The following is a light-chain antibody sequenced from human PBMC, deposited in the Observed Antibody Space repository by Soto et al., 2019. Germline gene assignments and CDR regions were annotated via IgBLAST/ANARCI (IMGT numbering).Light chain of an antibody. J-gene: IGLJ3*02. Sequence: QSALTQPRSVSGSPGQSVTISCTGTSSDVGGSNFVSWYQQHPVKAPKLVIYDVSKRPSGVPDRFSGSKSGNTASLTISGLQAEDEADYYCCSYAGNSLWVFGGGTKADRP. V-gene: IGLV2-11*01. CDR2: DVS. CDR3: CSYAGNSLWV. CDR1: SSDVGGSNF.